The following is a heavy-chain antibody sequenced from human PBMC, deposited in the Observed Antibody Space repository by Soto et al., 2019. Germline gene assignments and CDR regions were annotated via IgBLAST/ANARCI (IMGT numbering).Heavy chain of an antibody. J-gene: IGHJ4*02. CDR2: ISYDGNNK. V-gene: IGHV3-30-3*01. D-gene: IGHD4-17*01. CDR3: ASAPPTVVTPYYFDY. Sequence: QVQLVESGGGVVQPGRSLRLSCAASGFTFSSYAMHWVRQAPGKGLEWVAVISYDGNNKYYADSVKGRFTISRDNSKNTLYLQMNSLRAEDTAVYYCASAPPTVVTPYYFDYWGQGTLVTVSS. CDR1: GFTFSSYA.